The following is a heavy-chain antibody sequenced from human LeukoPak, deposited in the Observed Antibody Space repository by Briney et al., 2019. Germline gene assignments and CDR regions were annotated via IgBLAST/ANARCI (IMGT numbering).Heavy chain of an antibody. CDR2: ISSSGSYI. CDR3: ARAHTVVRGVMGY. V-gene: IGHV3-21*01. CDR1: GFTFSSYS. J-gene: IGHJ4*02. D-gene: IGHD3-10*01. Sequence: AGGSLRLSCAASGFTFSSYSMNWVRQAPGKGLDWVSSISSSGSYIYYADSVKGRFTISRDNAKNSVNLQMNSLTAEDTAVYYCARAHTVVRGVMGYWGQGTLVTVSS.